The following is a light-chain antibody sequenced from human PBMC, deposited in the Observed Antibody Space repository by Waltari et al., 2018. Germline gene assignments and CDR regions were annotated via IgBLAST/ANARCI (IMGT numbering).Light chain of an antibody. CDR2: ANV. V-gene: IGLV1-40*01. J-gene: IGLJ3*02. Sequence: VHWYQQLPGTVPRLLIYANVNRPSGVPDRFSGSKSGASASLAITGLQAEDEADYYCQSYDRSLSGSLFGGGTKLTVL. CDR3: QSYDRSLSGSL.